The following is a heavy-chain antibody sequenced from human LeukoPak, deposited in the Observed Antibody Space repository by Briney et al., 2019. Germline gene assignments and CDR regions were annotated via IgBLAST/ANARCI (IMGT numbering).Heavy chain of an antibody. D-gene: IGHD3-16*02. Sequence: SETLSLTCTVSGGSISSSSYYWGWIRQPPGKGLEWIGSIHYSGSTYYNPSLKSRVTISVDTSKNQFSLKLSSVTAADTAVYYCARQPPTYYDYVWGSYRSPCYFDYWGQGTLVTVSS. J-gene: IGHJ4*02. V-gene: IGHV4-39*01. CDR3: ARQPPTYYDYVWGSYRSPCYFDY. CDR2: IHYSGST. CDR1: GGSISSSSYY.